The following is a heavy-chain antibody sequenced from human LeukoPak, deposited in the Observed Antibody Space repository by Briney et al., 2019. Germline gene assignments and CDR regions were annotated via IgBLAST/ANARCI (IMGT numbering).Heavy chain of an antibody. D-gene: IGHD4-23*01. J-gene: IGHJ6*02. CDR2: INHSGST. Sequence: SETLSLTCAVYGGSFSGYYWSWIRQPPGKGLEWVGEINHSGSTNYNPSPKSRVTISVDTSKNQFSLKLSSVTAADTAVYYCARGRPGKGAHKYYYYGMDVWGQGTTVTVSS. V-gene: IGHV4-34*01. CDR1: GGSFSGYY. CDR3: ARGRPGKGAHKYYYYGMDV.